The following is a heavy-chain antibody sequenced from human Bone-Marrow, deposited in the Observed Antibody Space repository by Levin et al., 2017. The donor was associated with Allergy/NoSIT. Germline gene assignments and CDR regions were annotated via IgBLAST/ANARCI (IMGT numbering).Heavy chain of an antibody. D-gene: IGHD3-10*01. CDR3: ARLNMKWGVRGPYFDS. V-gene: IGHV3-66*01. CDR2: FYSGGST. CDR1: GFTVTTSY. J-gene: IGHJ4*02. Sequence: PGGSLRLSCAASGFTVTTSYMSWVRQAPGRGLKWLSVFYSGGSTYYADSVKGRFSISRDDPKNTLFLQLNSLRVDDTAVYYCARLNMKWGVRGPYFDSWGQGTLVTVSS.